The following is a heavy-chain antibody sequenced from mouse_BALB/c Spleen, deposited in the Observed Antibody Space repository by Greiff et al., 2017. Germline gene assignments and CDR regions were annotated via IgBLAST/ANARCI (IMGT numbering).Heavy chain of an antibody. Sequence: QVQLQQSGPELVKPGASVKMSCKASGYTFTDYVISWVKQRTGQGLEWIGEIYPGSGSTYYNEKFKGKATLTADKSSNTAYMQLSSLTSEDSAVYFCAREEGSPYYFDYWGQGTTLTVSS. CDR3: AREEGSPYYFDY. CDR1: GYTFTDYV. J-gene: IGHJ2*01. CDR2: IYPGSGST. V-gene: IGHV1-77*01.